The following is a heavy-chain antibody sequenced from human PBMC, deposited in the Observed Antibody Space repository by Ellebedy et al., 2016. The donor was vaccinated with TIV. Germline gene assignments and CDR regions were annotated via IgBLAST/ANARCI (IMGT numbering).Heavy chain of an antibody. CDR2: ISYDGSKE. CDR3: ATDGSYGDYLSPAHAFEI. CDR1: GFTFSHHA. V-gene: IGHV3-30*04. J-gene: IGHJ3*02. Sequence: GGSLRLSCAASGFTFSHHAFYWVRQAPGKGLEWVAVISYDGSKEYYADSVKGRFTISRDSSMHTVYLAMSSLRTEDTAVYYCATDGSYGDYLSPAHAFEIWGQGTVVAVSS. D-gene: IGHD4-17*01.